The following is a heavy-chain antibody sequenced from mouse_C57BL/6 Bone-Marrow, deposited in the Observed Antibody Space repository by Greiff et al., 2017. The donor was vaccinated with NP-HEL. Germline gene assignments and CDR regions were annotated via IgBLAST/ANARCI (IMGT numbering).Heavy chain of an antibody. CDR3: TSYLLWLRYAMDY. V-gene: IGHV1-15*01. CDR1: GYTFTDYE. CDR2: IDPETGGT. J-gene: IGHJ4*01. Sequence: QVQLKESGAELVRPGASVTLSCKASGYTFTDYEMHWVKQTPVPGLEWIGAIDPETGGTAYNQKFKGKAILTADQSSSTAYMELRSLTSEDSAVYYCTSYLLWLRYAMDYWGQGTSVTVSS. D-gene: IGHD2-2*01.